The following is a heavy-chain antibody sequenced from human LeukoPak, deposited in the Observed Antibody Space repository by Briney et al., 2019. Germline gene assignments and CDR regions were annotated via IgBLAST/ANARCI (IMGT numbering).Heavy chain of an antibody. CDR2: ISSSSSYI. CDR1: GFTFSSYS. J-gene: IGHJ4*02. CDR3: ARDIGEWFGERWAFNNY. Sequence: PGGSLRLSCAASGFTFSSYSMNWVRQAPGKGLEWVSSISSSSSYIYYADSVKGRFTIFRDNAKNSLYLQMNSLRAEDTAIYYCARDIGEWFGERWAFNNYWGQGTLVTVSS. D-gene: IGHD3-10*01. V-gene: IGHV3-21*01.